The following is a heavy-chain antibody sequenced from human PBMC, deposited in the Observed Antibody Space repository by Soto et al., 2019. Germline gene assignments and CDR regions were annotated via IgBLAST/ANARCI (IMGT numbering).Heavy chain of an antibody. V-gene: IGHV4-39*01. Sequence: QLQLQESGPGLVKPSETLSLTCTVSGGSISSSSYYWGWIRQPPGKGLEWIGSIYYSGSTYYNPSLKSRVTISVDTSKNQFSLKLSSVTAADTAVYYCARYSPIAVAGLFDYWGQGTLVTVSS. CDR2: IYYSGST. CDR3: ARYSPIAVAGLFDY. J-gene: IGHJ4*02. CDR1: GGSISSSSYY. D-gene: IGHD6-19*01.